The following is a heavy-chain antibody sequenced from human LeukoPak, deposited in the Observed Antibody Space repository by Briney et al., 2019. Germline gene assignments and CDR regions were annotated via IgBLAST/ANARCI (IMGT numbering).Heavy chain of an antibody. CDR3: AKSRGIYDNSGWRTFDY. CDR2: ISENGGST. Sequence: GGSLRLSCAASGFTFSSYTMSWVRQAPGKGLEWVSIISENGGSTYYGDSVKGRFTISRDNSKNTLYLQMNSLRVEDTAIYYCAKSRGIYDNSGWRTFDYWGQGTLVTVSS. CDR1: GFTFSSYT. V-gene: IGHV3-23*01. J-gene: IGHJ4*02. D-gene: IGHD6-19*01.